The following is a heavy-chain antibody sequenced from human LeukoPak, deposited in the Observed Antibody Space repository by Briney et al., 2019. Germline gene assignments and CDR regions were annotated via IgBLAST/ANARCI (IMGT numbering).Heavy chain of an antibody. CDR2: IRSKAYGGTT. Sequence: GGSLRLSCTASGFTFGDYAMSRVRQAPGKGLEWVGFIRSKAYGGTTEYAASVKGRFTISRDDSKSIAYLQMNSLKTEDTAVYYCTSFQGYGDYYYYGMDVWGQGTTVTVSS. D-gene: IGHD4-17*01. V-gene: IGHV3-49*04. CDR3: TSFQGYGDYYYYGMDV. CDR1: GFTFGDYA. J-gene: IGHJ6*02.